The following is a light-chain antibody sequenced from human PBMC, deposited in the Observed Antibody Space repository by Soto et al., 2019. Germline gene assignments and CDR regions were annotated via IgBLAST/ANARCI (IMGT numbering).Light chain of an antibody. Sequence: DIQLTQSPSFLSASVGDRVTITCRASQGISSYLAWYQQKPGKAPKLLIYAASTLRSGVPSRFSGSGSGTEFTLTISSLQPEDFATSYCQQLNSYPYTFGQGTKLEIK. CDR2: AAS. J-gene: IGKJ2*01. CDR1: QGISSY. CDR3: QQLNSYPYT. V-gene: IGKV1-9*01.